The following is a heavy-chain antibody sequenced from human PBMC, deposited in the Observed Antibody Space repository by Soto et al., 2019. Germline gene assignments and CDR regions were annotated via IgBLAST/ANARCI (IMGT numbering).Heavy chain of an antibody. CDR1: GFTFSSYE. CDR2: ISTSGKTI. Sequence: EVQLVESGGGLVQPGGSLRLSCAASGFTFSSYEMNWVRQAPGKGLEWVSYISTSGKTIHYADSVKGRFTISRDNAKNSLSLQMNSLRAEDTAVYYCAKDKLWRGDGFDYWGQGTLVTVSS. J-gene: IGHJ4*02. D-gene: IGHD3-10*01. CDR3: AKDKLWRGDGFDY. V-gene: IGHV3-48*03.